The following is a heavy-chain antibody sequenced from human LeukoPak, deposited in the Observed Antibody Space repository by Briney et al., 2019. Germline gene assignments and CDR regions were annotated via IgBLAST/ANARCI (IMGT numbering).Heavy chain of an antibody. CDR2: FDPEDGET. J-gene: IGHJ4*02. CDR1: GYTLTELS. Sequence: ASVKVSCKVSGYTLTELSMHWVRQAPGKGLEWMGGFDPEDGETIYAQKFQGRVTMTEDTSTDTAYMKLSSLRSEDTAVYYCATKPWYYDSSGYDYFDYWGQGTLVTVSS. CDR3: ATKPWYYDSSGYDYFDY. V-gene: IGHV1-24*01. D-gene: IGHD3-22*01.